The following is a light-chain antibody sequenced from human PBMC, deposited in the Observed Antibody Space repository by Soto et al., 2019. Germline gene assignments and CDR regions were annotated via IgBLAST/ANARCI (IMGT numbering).Light chain of an antibody. CDR1: SGHSTYI. J-gene: IGLJ3*02. CDR2: LEGSGIY. V-gene: IGLV4-60*02. Sequence: QPVLTQSSSASASLGSSVKLTCTLSSGHSTYIIAWHQQQPGKAPRFLMKLEGSGIYNKGSGVPDRFSGSSSGADRYLTISNLQFEDEADYYCETWDSNIWVFGGGTKVTVL. CDR3: ETWDSNIWV.